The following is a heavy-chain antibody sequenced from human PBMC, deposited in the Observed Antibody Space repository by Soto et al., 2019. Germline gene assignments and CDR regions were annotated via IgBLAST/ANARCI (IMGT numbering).Heavy chain of an antibody. J-gene: IGHJ3*02. Sequence: QVQLVQSGAEVKKPGPSVKVSCKASGGTFSSYTISWVRQAPGQGLEWMGRIIPILGIANYAQKFQGRVTITADKSTSTAYMELSSLRSEDTAVYYCARGEPDYYDSSGYRAFDIWGQGTMVTVSS. CDR1: GGTFSSYT. D-gene: IGHD3-22*01. CDR2: IIPILGIA. V-gene: IGHV1-69*02. CDR3: ARGEPDYYDSSGYRAFDI.